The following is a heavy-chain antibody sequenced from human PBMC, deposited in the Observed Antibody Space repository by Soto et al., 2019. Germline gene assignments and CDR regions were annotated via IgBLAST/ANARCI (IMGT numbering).Heavy chain of an antibody. CDR2: SSSRSDYI. J-gene: IGHJ6*02. D-gene: IGHD7-27*01. V-gene: IGHV3-21*04. Sequence: AGSLRLSCRASGFTFKGYTMNWGRQAPGKGLEWVSSSSSRSDYIHYADSVKGRFTISRDNAENSLFLELTSLRVDDTALYYCTRGAYAPRTETLPNRGGKDVWVQGTQGTVSS. CDR3: TRGAYAPRTETLPNRGGKDV. CDR1: GFTFKGYT.